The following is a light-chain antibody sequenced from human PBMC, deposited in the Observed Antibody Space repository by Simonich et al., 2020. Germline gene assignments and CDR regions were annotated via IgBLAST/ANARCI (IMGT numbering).Light chain of an antibody. CDR3: QQANSFPLT. V-gene: IGKV1-12*01. Sequence: DIQLTQSPSSLSASVGDRVTITCRASQGIGSWLAWSQQKPGKAPKLLIYAASSLQSGVPSRFSGSGSGTDFTLTISSLQPEDFAAYYCQQANSFPLTFGGGTKVEIK. CDR1: QGIGSW. J-gene: IGKJ4*01. CDR2: AAS.